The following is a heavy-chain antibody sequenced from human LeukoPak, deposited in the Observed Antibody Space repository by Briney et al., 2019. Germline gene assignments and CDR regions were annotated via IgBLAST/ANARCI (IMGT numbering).Heavy chain of an antibody. CDR3: ARDGYDYVWGSYRPIPFDY. D-gene: IGHD3-16*02. CDR1: GFTFSTYA. J-gene: IGHJ4*02. CDR2: ISGSGDKK. Sequence: GGSLRLSCAASGFTFSTYAMSWVRQAPGKGLEWVSAISGSGDKKYYADPVKGRFIISRDNSKNTLYLEMNSLRAEDTAVYYCARDGYDYVWGSYRPIPFDYWGQGTLVTVSS. V-gene: IGHV3-23*01.